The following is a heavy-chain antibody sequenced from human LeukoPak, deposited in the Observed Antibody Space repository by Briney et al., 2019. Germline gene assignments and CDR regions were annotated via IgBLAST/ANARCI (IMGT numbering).Heavy chain of an antibody. J-gene: IGHJ4*02. CDR1: GYTFTGYY. Sequence: VASVKVSCKASGYTFTGYYMHWVRQAPGQGLEWMGWINPNSGGTNYAQKFQGRVTMTRDTSISTAYMELSGLRSDDTAVYYCARDGAQGYDFWSGYYYPYFDYWGQGTLVTVSS. V-gene: IGHV1-2*02. CDR2: INPNSGGT. D-gene: IGHD3-3*01. CDR3: ARDGAQGYDFWSGYYYPYFDY.